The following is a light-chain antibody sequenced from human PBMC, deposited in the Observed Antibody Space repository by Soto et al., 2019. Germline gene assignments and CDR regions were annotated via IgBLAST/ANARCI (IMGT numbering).Light chain of an antibody. Sequence: DIQMTQSPSSLSASVGDRVTIACRASQSIITHLNWYQQRPGKAPKLLIYAASTLQGGVPLRFSGSGSGTDFTLTISSLQPEDFATYYCQQYYTTPTRTFGPGTAVEI. V-gene: IGKV1-39*01. CDR2: AAS. CDR1: QSIITH. CDR3: QQYYTTPTRT. J-gene: IGKJ1*01.